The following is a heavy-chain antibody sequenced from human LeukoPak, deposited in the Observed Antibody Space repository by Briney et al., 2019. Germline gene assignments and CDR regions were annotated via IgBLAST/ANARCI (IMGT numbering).Heavy chain of an antibody. J-gene: IGHJ4*02. CDR1: GFIFKNFS. Sequence: GGSRRLSCAASGFIFKNFSMNWVRQAPGKGLEWVAYISSSGDTTYYADSVKGRFTISRDNAENSLHLQMNSLRVDDSALYYCARDGFCDFWGQGTLVTVSS. V-gene: IGHV3-48*04. CDR2: ISSSGDTT. CDR3: ARDGFCDF. D-gene: IGHD3-3*01.